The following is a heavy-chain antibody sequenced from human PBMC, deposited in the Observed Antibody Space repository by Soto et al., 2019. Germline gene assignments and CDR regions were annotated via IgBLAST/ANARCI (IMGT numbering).Heavy chain of an antibody. D-gene: IGHD5-12*01. Sequence: GGSLRLSCAASGFTFSTYDIHWVRQAPGKGLEWVAVISYDGSNKYYADSVKGRFTISRDNSKNTLYLQMNSLRTEDTAVYYCAKLRDGYNIKAFDYWGQGTLVTVSS. CDR3: AKLRDGYNIKAFDY. J-gene: IGHJ4*02. CDR1: GFTFSTYD. V-gene: IGHV3-30*18. CDR2: ISYDGSNK.